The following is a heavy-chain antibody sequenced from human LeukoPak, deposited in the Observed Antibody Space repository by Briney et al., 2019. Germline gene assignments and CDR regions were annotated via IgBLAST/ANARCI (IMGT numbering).Heavy chain of an antibody. Sequence: SQTLSLTCSVSGGFISSPFYYWSWIRQPAGKGVEWIGRIDPSGNTKFSSSPKSRVAISIDTSKNQFSLSLKSVTAADTAMYYCARDGVVTMELDFWGQGTLVTVSS. J-gene: IGHJ4*02. CDR3: ARDGVVTMELDF. V-gene: IGHV4-61*02. D-gene: IGHD3-3*01. CDR1: GGFISSPFYY. CDR2: IDPSGNT.